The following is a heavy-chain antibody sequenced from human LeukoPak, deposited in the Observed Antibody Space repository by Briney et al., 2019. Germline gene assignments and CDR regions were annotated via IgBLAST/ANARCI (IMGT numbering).Heavy chain of an antibody. D-gene: IGHD2-2*01. V-gene: IGHV4-34*01. Sequence: SETLSLTCAVYGGSFSGYYWSWIRQPPGKGLEWIGEIKHSGSTNYNPSLKSRVTISVDTSKNQFSLKLSSVTAADTAVYYCARVVPAATWFDPCGQGTLVTVSS. CDR2: IKHSGST. CDR3: ARVVPAATWFDP. CDR1: GGSFSGYY. J-gene: IGHJ5*02.